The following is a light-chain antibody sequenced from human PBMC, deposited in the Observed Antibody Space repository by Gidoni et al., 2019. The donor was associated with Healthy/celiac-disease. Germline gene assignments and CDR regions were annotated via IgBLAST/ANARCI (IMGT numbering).Light chain of an antibody. V-gene: IGKV1-39*01. CDR1: QSISSY. Sequence: ITCRASQSISSYLNWYQQKPGKAPKLLIYAASSLQSGVPSRFSGSGSGTDFTLTISSLQPEDFATYYCQQSYSTPRLTFXGXTKVEIK. CDR2: AAS. CDR3: QQSYSTPRLT. J-gene: IGKJ4*01.